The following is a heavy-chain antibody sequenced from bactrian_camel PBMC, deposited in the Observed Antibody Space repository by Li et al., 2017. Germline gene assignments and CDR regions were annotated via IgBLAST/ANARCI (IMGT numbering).Heavy chain of an antibody. D-gene: IGHD5*01. CDR2: IDSDGST. V-gene: IGHV3S53*01. CDR3: AADSLFPCGHLDYREYGY. CDR1: RDIYTFYC. Sequence: HVQLVESGGGSVQAGGSLRLSCTFSRDIYTFYCLGWFRQALGKEREAVVRIDSDGSTKYADSVKDRFTISKDNDKNTLYLQMNMLKPEDTAMYYCAADSLFPCGHLDYREYGYWGQGTQVTVS. J-gene: IGHJ4*01.